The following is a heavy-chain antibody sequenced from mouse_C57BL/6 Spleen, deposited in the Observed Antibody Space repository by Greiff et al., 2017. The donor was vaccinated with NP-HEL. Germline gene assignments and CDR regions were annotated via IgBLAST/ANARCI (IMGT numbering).Heavy chain of an antibody. CDR2: INPYNGDT. CDR3: ALYYYGSSQYYFDY. J-gene: IGHJ2*01. D-gene: IGHD1-1*01. Sequence: EVKLQESGPELVKPGDSVKISCKASGYSFTGYFMNWVMQSHGKSLEWIGRINPYNGDTFYNQKFKGKATLTVDKSSSTAHMELRSLTSADSAVYYCALYYYGSSQYYFDYWGQGTTLTVSS. CDR1: GYSFTGYF. V-gene: IGHV1-20*01.